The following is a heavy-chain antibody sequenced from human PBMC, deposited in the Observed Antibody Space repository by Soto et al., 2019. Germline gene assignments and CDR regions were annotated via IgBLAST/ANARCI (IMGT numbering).Heavy chain of an antibody. CDR3: VRDSNWSYEY. D-gene: IGHD6-13*01. CDR2: IGPDGSNM. Sequence: GGSLRLSCASSVFIFSSHWMHCVRQAPGKGLVWVSHIGPDGSNMRDADSVQGRFTISRDNARNTLYLQMNSLRDEDTAVYYCVRDSNWSYEYWGQGILVIVSS. J-gene: IGHJ4*02. CDR1: VFIFSSHW. V-gene: IGHV3-74*01.